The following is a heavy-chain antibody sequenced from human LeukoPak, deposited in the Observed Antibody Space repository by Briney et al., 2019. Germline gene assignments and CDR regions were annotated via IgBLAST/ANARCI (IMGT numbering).Heavy chain of an antibody. V-gene: IGHV4-39*01. CDR2: TYYSGST. Sequence: SGTLSLTCAVSGGSISSNSYYWGWIRQPPGKGLEWIGSTYYSGSTYYNPSLKSRVTISVDTSKNQFSLKLSSVTAADTAVYYCARTRYYYNSRSYGAPYYFDYWGQGTLVTVSS. D-gene: IGHD3-10*01. J-gene: IGHJ4*02. CDR3: ARTRYYYNSRSYGAPYYFDY. CDR1: GGSISSNSYY.